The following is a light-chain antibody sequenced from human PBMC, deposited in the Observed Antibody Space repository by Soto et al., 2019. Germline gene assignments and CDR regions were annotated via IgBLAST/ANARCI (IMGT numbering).Light chain of an antibody. Sequence: DIQMTQSPFSLSASVGDRVTITCRASQSISRSLTWYQQQPGKAPKLLIYTASNLQSGVPSRFSGSWSGTDFTLTISSLQPEDFATYFCQQSYRTPRTFGQGTKVEIK. J-gene: IGKJ2*01. CDR1: QSISRS. V-gene: IGKV1-39*01. CDR3: QQSYRTPRT. CDR2: TAS.